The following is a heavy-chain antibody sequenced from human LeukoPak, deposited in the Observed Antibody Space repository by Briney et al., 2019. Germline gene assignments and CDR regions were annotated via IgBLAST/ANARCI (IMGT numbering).Heavy chain of an antibody. CDR3: ARGAHVLLWFGEHRY. V-gene: IGHV1-69*13. J-gene: IGHJ4*02. Sequence: ASVKVSCKASGYTFTSYAISWVRQAPGQGLEWMGGIIPIFGAANYAQKFQGRVTITADESTSTAYMGLSSLRSEDTAVYYCARGAHVLLWFGEHRYWGQGTLVTVSS. D-gene: IGHD3-10*01. CDR1: GYTFTSYA. CDR2: IIPIFGAA.